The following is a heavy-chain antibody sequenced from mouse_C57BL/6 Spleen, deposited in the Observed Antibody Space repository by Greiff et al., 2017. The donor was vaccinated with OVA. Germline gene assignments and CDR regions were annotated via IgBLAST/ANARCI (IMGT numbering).Heavy chain of an antibody. D-gene: IGHD3-2*02. V-gene: IGHV1-50*01. CDR3: ARPAQSTFDY. CDR1: GYTFTSYW. CDR2: IDPSDGST. J-gene: IGHJ2*01. Sequence: QVQLQQPGAELVKPGASVKLSCKVSGYTFTSYWMQWVKQRHGQGLEWIGEIDPSDGSTNYNQKFKGKATLTVDTSSSTAYMPLSSLTSEDSAVYYCARPAQSTFDYWGQGTTLTVSS.